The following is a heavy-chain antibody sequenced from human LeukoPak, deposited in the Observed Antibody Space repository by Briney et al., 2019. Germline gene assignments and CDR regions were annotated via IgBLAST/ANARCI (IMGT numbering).Heavy chain of an antibody. CDR3: ARDRPTGASRLFVVQ. D-gene: IGHD3-3*01. V-gene: IGHV3-21*01. Sequence: GRSLRLSCAASGFTFSSYSMTWIRQAPGKGLEWISSMSSGGTYIYYADSVRGRFTISRDNAKNSLYLLMNSLRAEDTAVYYCARDRPTGASRLFVVQWGQGTLVTVSS. CDR2: MSSGGTYI. CDR1: GFTFSSYS. J-gene: IGHJ4*02.